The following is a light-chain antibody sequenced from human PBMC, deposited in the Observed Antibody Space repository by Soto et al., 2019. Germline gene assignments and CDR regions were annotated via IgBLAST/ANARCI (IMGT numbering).Light chain of an antibody. J-gene: IGKJ4*01. CDR2: DAS. CDR1: QSISSY. V-gene: IGKV3-11*01. Sequence: EIVLTQSPATLSLSPWERATLSCRASQSISSYLAWYQQKPGQAPRLLIYDASNRATGIPARFSGGGTGTDFTLTISSLEPEDFAVYYCQQRSNWPPTFGGGTKVEIK. CDR3: QQRSNWPPT.